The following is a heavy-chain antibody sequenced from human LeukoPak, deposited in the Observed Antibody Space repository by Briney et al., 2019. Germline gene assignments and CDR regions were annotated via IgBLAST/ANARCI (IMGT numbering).Heavy chain of an antibody. J-gene: IGHJ6*03. CDR1: GFTFSSYE. Sequence: AGGSLRLSCAASGFTFSSYEMNWVRQAPGKGLEWVSYISSSGSTIYYADSVKGRFTISRDNAKNSLYLQMNSLRAEDTAVYYCARESRFYMDVWGKGTTVTVSS. V-gene: IGHV3-48*03. CDR3: ARESRFYMDV. CDR2: ISSSGSTI.